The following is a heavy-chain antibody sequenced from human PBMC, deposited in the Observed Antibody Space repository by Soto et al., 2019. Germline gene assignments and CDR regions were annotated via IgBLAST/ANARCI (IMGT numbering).Heavy chain of an antibody. CDR1: GFTFSSYW. CDR2: ISGSGGST. Sequence: GGSLRLSCAASGFTFSSYWMHWVRQAPGKGLEWVSAISGSGGSTYYADSVKGRFTISRDNSKNTLYLQMNSLRAEDTAVYYCAKVRGQLWLDGRWGYWGKVTLVTVSS. V-gene: IGHV3-23*01. J-gene: IGHJ4*02. D-gene: IGHD5-18*01. CDR3: AKVRGQLWLDGRWGY.